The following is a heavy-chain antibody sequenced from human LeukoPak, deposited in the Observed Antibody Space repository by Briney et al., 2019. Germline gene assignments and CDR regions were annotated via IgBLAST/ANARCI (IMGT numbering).Heavy chain of an antibody. J-gene: IGHJ4*02. CDR3: ARASDDYGAYSYFDY. CDR1: ERTFSSYA. CDR2: ILPIFGTA. D-gene: IGHD4-17*01. V-gene: IGHV1-69*01. Sequence: ASVKVSCNPSERTFSSYAISWVRQAPGHRLEWRGGILPIFGTANYAQKFQGRVTITADESTSTDYMELSSLRSEDTAVYYCARASDDYGAYSYFDYWGQGTLVTVSS.